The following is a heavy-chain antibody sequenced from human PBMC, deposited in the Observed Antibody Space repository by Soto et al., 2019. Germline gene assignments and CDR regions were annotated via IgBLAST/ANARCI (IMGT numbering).Heavy chain of an antibody. J-gene: IGHJ4*02. CDR1: GGSISSYY. V-gene: IGHV4-59*01. Sequence: SETPSLTCTVSGGSISSYYWSWIRQPPGKGLEWIGYIYYSGSTNYNPSLKSRVTISVDTSKNQFSLKLSSVTAADTAVYYCARRYGGNFDYWSQGTLVTVS. CDR2: IYYSGST. CDR3: ARRYGGNFDY. D-gene: IGHD1-26*01.